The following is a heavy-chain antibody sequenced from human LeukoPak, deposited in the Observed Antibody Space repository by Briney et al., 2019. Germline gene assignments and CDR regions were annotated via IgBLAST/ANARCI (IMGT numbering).Heavy chain of an antibody. D-gene: IGHD6-13*01. V-gene: IGHV4-39*07. J-gene: IGHJ3*02. CDR3: ARRYSSSWSVGDAFDI. Sequence: SETLSLTCTVSGDSISNSNYYWGWIRQPPGKGLEWIGTIYYSGATYYNPSLKSRVAISVDTSRNQFSLRLNSITAADTAVYYCARRYSSSWSVGDAFDIWGQGTMVTVSS. CDR2: IYYSGAT. CDR1: GDSISNSNYY.